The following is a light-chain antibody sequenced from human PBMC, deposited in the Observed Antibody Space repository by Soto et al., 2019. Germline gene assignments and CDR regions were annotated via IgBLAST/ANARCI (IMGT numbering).Light chain of an antibody. CDR1: QDISSS. J-gene: IGKJ5*01. CDR3: QQLDTFPRT. V-gene: IGKV1-9*01. CDR2: GAS. Sequence: DIQLTQSPSFLSASVGDRVTITCRASQDISSSLVWYQQKPGKAPKVLIYGASTLQSGVPSRFSGSGSRTEFTLTISSLPPEDFATYYCQQLDTFPRTFGKGTRLEI.